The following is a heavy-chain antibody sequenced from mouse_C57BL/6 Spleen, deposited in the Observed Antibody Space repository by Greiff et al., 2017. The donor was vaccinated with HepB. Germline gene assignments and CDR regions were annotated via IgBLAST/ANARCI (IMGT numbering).Heavy chain of an antibody. CDR1: GYTFTSYW. Sequence: QVQLQQSGAELAKPGASVKLSCKASGYTFTSYWMHWVKQRPGQGLEWIGYINPSSGYTKYDQKFKDKATLTADKSSSTAYMQLSSLTYEDSAVYYCARGMDYFRLGFYYFDYWGQGTTLTVSS. V-gene: IGHV1-7*01. CDR2: INPSSGYT. CDR3: ARGMDYFRLGFYYFDY. J-gene: IGHJ2*01. D-gene: IGHD3-2*02.